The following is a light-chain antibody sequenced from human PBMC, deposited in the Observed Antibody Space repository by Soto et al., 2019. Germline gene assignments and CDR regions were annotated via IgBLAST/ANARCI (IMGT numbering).Light chain of an antibody. Sequence: DIVLTQSPGTLSLSPGERATLSCRASQTISTSYLAWYQQKPGQAPRLLIYGTSSRATDIPERFSGSGFGTDFSLTISRLDPEDFAVYYCQHYDSSPRRYAFGQGTKLEIK. CDR3: QHYDSSPRRYA. CDR2: GTS. J-gene: IGKJ2*01. CDR1: QTISTSY. V-gene: IGKV3-20*01.